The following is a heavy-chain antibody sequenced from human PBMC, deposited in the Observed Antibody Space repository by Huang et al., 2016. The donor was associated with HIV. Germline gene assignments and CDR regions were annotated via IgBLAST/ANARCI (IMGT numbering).Heavy chain of an antibody. D-gene: IGHD2-2*01. V-gene: IGHV4-39*01. CDR2: IYYRGSP. CDR1: GGSISSSSYY. CDR3: ARHMDCSSSSCLAGGHERGPFDM. Sequence: QLQLQESGPGLVKPSETLSLTCSVSGGSISSSSYYWGWIRQPPGKGLEWIGSIYYRGSPFYNPSLRSRVTIAVDTSKNQFSRRLSSVTAADTSVYYCARHMDCSSSSCLAGGHERGPFDMWGQGTMVTVSS. J-gene: IGHJ3*02.